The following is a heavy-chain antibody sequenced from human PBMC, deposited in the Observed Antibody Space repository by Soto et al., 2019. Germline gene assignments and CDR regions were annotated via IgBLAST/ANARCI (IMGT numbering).Heavy chain of an antibody. V-gene: IGHV1-46*01. CDR3: ARDQFGYCGGDCPNFRH. Sequence: ASVKVSCKASGYTFTSYYMHWVRQAPGQGLEWMGIINPSGGSTSYAQKFQGRVTMTRDTSTSTVYMELSSLRSEDTAVYYCARDQFGYCGGDCPNFRHWGQGTLVTVSS. CDR1: GYTFTSYY. J-gene: IGHJ1*01. CDR2: INPSGGST. D-gene: IGHD2-21*02.